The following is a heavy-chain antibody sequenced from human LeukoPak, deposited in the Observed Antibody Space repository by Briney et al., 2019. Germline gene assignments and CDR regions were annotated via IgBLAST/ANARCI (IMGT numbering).Heavy chain of an antibody. Sequence: RWASVKVSCKTSGYNFSRYTITWVRQAPGQGLEWMGWVSTSNGATNYAEKFQGRVTMTTEAVTKTAYVELRRLTSGDTAMYFCARASDTSMVTPGFDSWGQGTLVTVS. J-gene: IGHJ4*02. D-gene: IGHD5-18*01. CDR2: VSTSNGAT. CDR1: GYNFSRYT. CDR3: ARASDTSMVTPGFDS. V-gene: IGHV1-18*01.